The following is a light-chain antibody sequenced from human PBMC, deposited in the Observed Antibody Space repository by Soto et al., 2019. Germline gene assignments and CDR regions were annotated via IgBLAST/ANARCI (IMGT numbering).Light chain of an antibody. CDR2: GAS. J-gene: IGKJ1*01. CDR3: QQYANSRT. CDR1: QSVSSSF. V-gene: IGKV3-20*01. Sequence: EIVLTQSPGTLSLSPGERATLSCRASQSVSSSFLAWYQQKPGQAPRLLIYGASSRATGIPDRFSGSGSGTDFTLTISRLEPEDFALYYCQQYANSRTFGQGTRWISN.